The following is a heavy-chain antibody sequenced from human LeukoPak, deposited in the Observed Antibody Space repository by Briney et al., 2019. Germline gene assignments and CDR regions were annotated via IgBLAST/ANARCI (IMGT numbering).Heavy chain of an antibody. CDR2: TNGDGTVT. CDR1: GFSFTNYW. CDR3: AKVGGSGASYYYFGMDV. Sequence: GSLRLSCAASGFSFTNYWMHWVRQLPGKGPVWVSRTNGDGTVTSYADSVKGRFTISRDNSKNTLYLQMNSLRAEDTAVYFCAKVGGSGASYYYFGMDVWGQGTTVTVSS. J-gene: IGHJ6*02. D-gene: IGHD3-10*01. V-gene: IGHV3-74*01.